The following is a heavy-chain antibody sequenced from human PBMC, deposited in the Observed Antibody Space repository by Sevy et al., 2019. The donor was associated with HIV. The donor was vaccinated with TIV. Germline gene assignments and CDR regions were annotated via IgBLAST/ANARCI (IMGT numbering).Heavy chain of an antibody. CDR2: ISAYNGNT. J-gene: IGHJ4*02. Sequence: ASVKVSCKASGYTFTSYGISWVRQAPGQGLEWMGWISAYNGNTNYAQKLQGRVTMTTDTSTSTAYMELRSLRSDDTDVYYCARDKGSGYDSHFDYWGQGTLVTVSS. CDR3: ARDKGSGYDSHFDY. D-gene: IGHD5-12*01. CDR1: GYTFTSYG. V-gene: IGHV1-18*01.